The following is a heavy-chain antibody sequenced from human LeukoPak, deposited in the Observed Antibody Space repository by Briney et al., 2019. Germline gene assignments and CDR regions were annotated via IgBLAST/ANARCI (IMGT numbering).Heavy chain of an antibody. CDR1: GGSFSGYY. CDR2: INHSGST. D-gene: IGHD3-22*01. V-gene: IGHV4-34*01. J-gene: IGHJ4*02. CDR3: ARLGYYDSSGYGPDY. Sequence: PSETLSLTCAVYGGSFSGYYWSWIRQPPGKGLEWIGEINHSGSTNYNPSLKSRVTISVDTSKNQFSLKLSSVTAADTAVYYCARLGYYDSSGYGPDYWGQGTLVTVSS.